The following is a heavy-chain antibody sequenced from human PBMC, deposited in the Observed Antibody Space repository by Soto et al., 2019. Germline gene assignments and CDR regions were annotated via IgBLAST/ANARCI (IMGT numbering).Heavy chain of an antibody. D-gene: IGHD5-12*01. Sequence: GGSRRLSCAASGFTFMSYSMNGVRQAPGKGRGWVSYISSSSSTIYYADSVKGRFTISRDNAKNSLYLQRNSMSDEDTAVYYGARVRYSGYDDDAFDIWGQGTMVTVSS. CDR2: ISSSSSTI. CDR1: GFTFMSYS. CDR3: ARVRYSGYDDDAFDI. V-gene: IGHV3-48*02. J-gene: IGHJ3*02.